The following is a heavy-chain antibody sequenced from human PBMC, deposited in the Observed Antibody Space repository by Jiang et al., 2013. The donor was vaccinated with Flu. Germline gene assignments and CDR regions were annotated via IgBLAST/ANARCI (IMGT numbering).Heavy chain of an antibody. CDR3: ARHLARIVVLQENDY. CDR2: IYYSGST. CDR1: GGSISSSSYY. V-gene: IGHV4-39*01. J-gene: IGHJ4*02. Sequence: LLKPSETLSLTCTVSGGSISSSSYYWGWIRQPPGKGLEWIGSIYYSGSTYYNPSLKSRVTISVDTSKNQFSLKLSSVTAADTAVYYCARHLARIVVLQENDYWGQGTLVTVSS. D-gene: IGHD3-22*01.